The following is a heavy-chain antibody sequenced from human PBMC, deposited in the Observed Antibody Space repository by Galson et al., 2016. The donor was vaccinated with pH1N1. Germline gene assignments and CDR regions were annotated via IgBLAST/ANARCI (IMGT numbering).Heavy chain of an antibody. Sequence: SVKVSCKASGYTFTTFGISWVRQAPGKGLEWLGWISTSKGNTKNAQRLLDRVTMTRDTSTSTVFMELASLRSDDTAMYYCARDQNWNLDYWGQGTLVTVSS. V-gene: IGHV1-18*01. CDR3: ARDQNWNLDY. D-gene: IGHD1-1*01. CDR2: ISTSKGNT. CDR1: GYTFTTFG. J-gene: IGHJ4*02.